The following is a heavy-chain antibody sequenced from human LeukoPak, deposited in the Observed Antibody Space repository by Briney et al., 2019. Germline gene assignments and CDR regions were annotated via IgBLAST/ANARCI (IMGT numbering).Heavy chain of an antibody. CDR3: ARQHCSGGDCYFFD. CDR1: GFTFSSYA. D-gene: IGHD2-15*01. J-gene: IGHJ4*02. Sequence: GGSLRLSCAASGFTFSSYAMHWVRQAPGKGLEWVAVISYDGSNKYYADSVKGRFTISRDNSKNTLYLQMNSLRAEDTAVYYCARQHCSGGDCYFFDWGQGTLVTVSS. CDR2: ISYDGSNK. V-gene: IGHV3-30-3*01.